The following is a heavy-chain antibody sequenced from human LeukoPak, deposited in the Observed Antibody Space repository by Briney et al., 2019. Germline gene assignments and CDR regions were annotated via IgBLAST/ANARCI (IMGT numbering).Heavy chain of an antibody. CDR1: VGSISSYY. V-gene: IGHV4-59*08. J-gene: IGHJ3*02. D-gene: IGHD3-22*01. CDR2: VYYSGST. Sequence: SETLSLTCTVSVGSISSYYWSWIRQPPGKGLEWIGYVYYSGSTNYNPSLKSRVTISVDTSKNQFSLKLSSVTAADTAVYYCASCYYDSSGPDAFDIWGQGTMVTVSS. CDR3: ASCYYDSSGPDAFDI.